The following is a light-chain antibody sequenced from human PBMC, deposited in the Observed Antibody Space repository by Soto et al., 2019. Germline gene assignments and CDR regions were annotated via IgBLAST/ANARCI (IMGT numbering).Light chain of an antibody. V-gene: IGLV1-44*01. CDR3: VAWDDSLNGYVV. J-gene: IGLJ2*01. Sequence: QSVLTQPPSASGTPGQRVTISCSGSSSNFGSNTVNWYQQLPGTAPKLVIYSNNQRPSGVPDRFSGSKSGTSASLAISGLQSEDEADYYCVAWDDSLNGYVVFGGGT. CDR2: SNN. CDR1: SSNFGSNT.